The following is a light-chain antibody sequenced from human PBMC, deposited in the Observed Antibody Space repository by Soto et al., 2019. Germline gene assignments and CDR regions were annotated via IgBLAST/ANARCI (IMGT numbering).Light chain of an antibody. V-gene: IGKV1-5*03. CDR2: KSS. J-gene: IGKJ3*01. CDR3: QQYNSYPFT. Sequence: DIQMTQSPSTLSASVGDRVTITCRASQSISSWLAWYQQKPGKAPKILISKSSSLDSVVPSRFSGSGSGTDVTLTICSLQTDDFATYYCQQYNSYPFTFGPGNKVDIK. CDR1: QSISSW.